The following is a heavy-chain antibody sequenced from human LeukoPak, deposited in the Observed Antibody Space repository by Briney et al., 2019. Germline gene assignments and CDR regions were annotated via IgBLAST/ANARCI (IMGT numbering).Heavy chain of an antibody. CDR3: TKDPNGDYVGAFDP. D-gene: IGHD4-17*01. Sequence: GGSLRLSCEASGFTFSSFAMIWVRQAPGKGLEWVSSITGSHGRTYNTDSVKGRFTISRDNSQNTLYLQMNSLRAEDTAVYYCTKDPNGDYVGAFDPWGQGTLVTVSS. J-gene: IGHJ5*02. CDR1: GFTFSSFA. CDR2: ITGSHGRT. V-gene: IGHV3-23*01.